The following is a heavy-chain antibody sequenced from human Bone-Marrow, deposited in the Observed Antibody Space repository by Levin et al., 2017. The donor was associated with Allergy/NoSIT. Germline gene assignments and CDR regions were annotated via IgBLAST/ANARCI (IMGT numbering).Heavy chain of an antibody. J-gene: IGHJ4*02. Sequence: GESLKISCVASGFTFRHYTMNWVRQAPGKGLEWVSCITSSGDSTYYAYSVKGRFTISRDNAKNSLYLQLNRLRDEDTAMYYCARDPARGYYDSSGYSGDHWGQGTLVTVSS. CDR2: ITSSGDST. CDR1: GFTFRHYT. V-gene: IGHV3-48*02. D-gene: IGHD3-22*01. CDR3: ARDPARGYYDSSGYSGDH.